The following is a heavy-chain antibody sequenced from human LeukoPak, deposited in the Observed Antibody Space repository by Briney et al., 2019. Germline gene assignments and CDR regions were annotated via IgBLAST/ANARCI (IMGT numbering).Heavy chain of an antibody. CDR1: GITFSRYS. V-gene: IGHV3-74*01. CDR2: INSAESIT. J-gene: IGHJ4*02. D-gene: IGHD5-24*01. Sequence: PGGSLRLSCAASGITFSRYSVNWVRQAPGKGLEWVSRINSAESITNYADSVRGRFTVSRDNAKNTLYLQLNSLTIEDTAVYYCLRGADGYGVFDYWGQGSLVTVSA. CDR3: LRGADGYGVFDY.